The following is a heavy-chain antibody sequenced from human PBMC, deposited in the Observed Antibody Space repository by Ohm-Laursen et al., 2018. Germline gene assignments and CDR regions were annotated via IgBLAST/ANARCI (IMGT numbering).Heavy chain of an antibody. Sequence: SVKVSCKASGYTFTSYDINWVRQATGQGLEWMGWMNPNSGNTGYAQKFQGRVTMTRNTSISTAYMELSSLRSEDTAVYYCARGYDFWSGRDYWGQGTLVTVSS. D-gene: IGHD3-3*01. J-gene: IGHJ4*02. CDR2: MNPNSGNT. V-gene: IGHV1-8*01. CDR1: GYTFTSYD. CDR3: ARGYDFWSGRDY.